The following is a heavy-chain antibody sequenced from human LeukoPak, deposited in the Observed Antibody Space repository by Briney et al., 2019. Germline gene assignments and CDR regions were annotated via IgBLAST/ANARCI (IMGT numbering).Heavy chain of an antibody. D-gene: IGHD3-16*01. Sequence: PGGSLRLSCAVSGLIFSSYGMHWVRQAPGKGLEWVAFIRYDGSNKYYADSVKGRFTISRDNSKNTLYLQMNSLRAEDTAVYYCARVRWGGLYYFDYWGQGTLVTVSS. CDR1: GLIFSSYG. CDR3: ARVRWGGLYYFDY. CDR2: IRYDGSNK. V-gene: IGHV3-30*02. J-gene: IGHJ4*02.